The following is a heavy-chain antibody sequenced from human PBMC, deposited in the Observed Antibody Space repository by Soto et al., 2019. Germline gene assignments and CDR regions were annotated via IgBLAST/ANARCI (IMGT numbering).Heavy chain of an antibody. Sequence: GGSLRLSCAASGFTFSSYAMSWVRQAPGKGLEWVSAISGSGGSTYYADSVKGRFTISRDNSKNTLYLQMNSLRAEDTAVYYCAKSADYDYIWGSYRPHFDYWGQGTLVTVSS. CDR3: AKSADYDYIWGSYRPHFDY. D-gene: IGHD3-16*02. CDR2: ISGSGGST. J-gene: IGHJ4*02. V-gene: IGHV3-23*01. CDR1: GFTFSSYA.